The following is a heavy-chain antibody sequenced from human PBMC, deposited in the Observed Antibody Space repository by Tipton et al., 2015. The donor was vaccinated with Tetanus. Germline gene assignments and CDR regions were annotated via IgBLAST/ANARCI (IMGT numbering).Heavy chain of an antibody. V-gene: IGHV3-48*03. CDR3: AREESVVVVAPTPAGDAFDL. J-gene: IGHJ3*01. D-gene: IGHD2-15*01. Sequence: SLRLSCAASGFTFSSYEMNWVRQAPGKGLEWVSYISSSGRTIYYADSVEGRFTISRDNAKNSLYLQVNSLRAEDTAVYYCAREESVVVVAPTPAGDAFDLWGQGTMVTVSS. CDR2: ISSSGRTI. CDR1: GFTFSSYE.